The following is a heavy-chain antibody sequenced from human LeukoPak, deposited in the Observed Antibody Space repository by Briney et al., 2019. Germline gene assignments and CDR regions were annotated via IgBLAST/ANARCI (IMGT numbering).Heavy chain of an antibody. CDR1: GGSISSYY. V-gene: IGHV4-59*08. Sequence: SETLSLTCTVSGGSISSYYWSWIRQPPGKGLEWIGYIYYSGSTNYNPSFKSRVTISVDTSRNQFSLKLSSVTAADTAVYYCASLSLSKLVDYWGQGTLVTVSS. D-gene: IGHD6-13*01. CDR2: IYYSGST. J-gene: IGHJ4*02. CDR3: ASLSLSKLVDY.